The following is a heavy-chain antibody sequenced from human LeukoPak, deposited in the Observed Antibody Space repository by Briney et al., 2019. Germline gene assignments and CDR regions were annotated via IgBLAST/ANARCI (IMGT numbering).Heavy chain of an antibody. CDR1: GYTFTNYG. J-gene: IGHJ4*02. D-gene: IGHD3-10*01. CDR3: ARYNSVLRGVTTSDY. CDR2: SAYNGNT. Sequence: ASVEVSCKASGYTFTNYGFNWVRQAPGQGLEWMGNSAYNGNTNYAQKFQDRVTMTTDTSTSTAYMELRSLRSDDTAVYYCARYNSVLRGVTTSDYWGQGTLVTVSS. V-gene: IGHV1-18*01.